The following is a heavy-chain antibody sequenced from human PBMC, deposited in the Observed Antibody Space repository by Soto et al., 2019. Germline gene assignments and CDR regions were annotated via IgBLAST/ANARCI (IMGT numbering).Heavy chain of an antibody. Sequence: ASVKVFCKASGYTFTSYGISWVRQAPGQGLEWMGWISAYNGNTNYAQKLQGRVTMTTDTSTSTAYMELRSLRSDDTAVYYCARVYSGSYYYYYGMDVWGQGTTVTVSS. CDR2: ISAYNGNT. CDR3: ARVYSGSYYYYYGMDV. D-gene: IGHD1-26*01. J-gene: IGHJ6*02. CDR1: GYTFTSYG. V-gene: IGHV1-18*01.